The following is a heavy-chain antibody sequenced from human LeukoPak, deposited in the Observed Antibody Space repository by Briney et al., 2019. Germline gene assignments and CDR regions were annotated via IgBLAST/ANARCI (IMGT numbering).Heavy chain of an antibody. CDR3: ARDPDFWSGSSWDY. D-gene: IGHD3-3*01. CDR1: GFTFSSYW. Sequence: HSGGSLRLSCAASGFTFSSYWMHWVRQAPGKGLVWVSRTNSDGSSTSYADSVKGRFTISRDNAKNTLYLQMNSLRAEDTAVYYCARDPDFWSGSSWDYWGQGTLVTVSS. CDR2: TNSDGSST. J-gene: IGHJ4*02. V-gene: IGHV3-74*01.